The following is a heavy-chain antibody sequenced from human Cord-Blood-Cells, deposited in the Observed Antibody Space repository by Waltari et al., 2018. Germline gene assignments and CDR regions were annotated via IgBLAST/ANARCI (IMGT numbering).Heavy chain of an antibody. D-gene: IGHD5-18*01. Sequence: QVQLVQSGAEVKKPGASVKISCKDTGYTFTGYYMHWVRQAPGQGLEWMGWNNPHSGGTNYAQNFQGRVTMTRNTSISTAYMELGRLRSDDTAVYYCARVSYELGHDAFDIWGQGTMVTVSS. CDR1: GYTFTGYY. J-gene: IGHJ3*02. CDR2: NNPHSGGT. CDR3: ARVSYELGHDAFDI. V-gene: IGHV1-2*02.